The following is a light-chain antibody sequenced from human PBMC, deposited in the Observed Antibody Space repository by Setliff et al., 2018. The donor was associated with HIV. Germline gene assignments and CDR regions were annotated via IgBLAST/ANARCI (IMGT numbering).Light chain of an antibody. Sequence: QSALAQTRSVSGSPGQAVTISCTGTSSNIGTYNYVSWYQQHPGKAPKLMIYDVTKRPSGVSDRFSGPKSGNTASLTISGLQAEDEADYYCCSYGGNSVSYVFGTGTKVTVL. V-gene: IGLV2-11*01. CDR2: DVT. CDR1: SSNIGTYNY. CDR3: CSYGGNSVSYV. J-gene: IGLJ1*01.